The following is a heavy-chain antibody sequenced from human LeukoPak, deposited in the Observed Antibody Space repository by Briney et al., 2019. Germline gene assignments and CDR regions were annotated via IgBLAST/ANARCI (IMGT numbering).Heavy chain of an antibody. CDR2: IRYDGSNK. Sequence: AGGSLRLSCAASGFTFSSYGMHWVRQAPGKGLEWVAFIRYDGSNKYYADSVKGRFTISRDNSKNTLYLQMNSLSAEDTAVYYCAKDLTIFGVVTPYYFDYWGQGTLVTVSS. CDR1: GFTFSSYG. CDR3: AKDLTIFGVVTPYYFDY. V-gene: IGHV3-30*02. J-gene: IGHJ4*02. D-gene: IGHD3-3*01.